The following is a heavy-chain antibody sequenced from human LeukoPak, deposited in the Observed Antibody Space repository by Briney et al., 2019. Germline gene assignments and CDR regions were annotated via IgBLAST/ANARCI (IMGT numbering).Heavy chain of an antibody. Sequence: PGGSLRLSCAASGFTVSSNYMSWVRQGPGKGLECVSVISNDGDTYYADSVKGRFTISRDNAKNSLYLQMNSLRAEDTAVYYCASGGLFDYWGQGTLVTVSS. V-gene: IGHV3-66*01. CDR1: GFTVSSNY. CDR3: ASGGLFDY. CDR2: ISNDGDT. D-gene: IGHD3-16*01. J-gene: IGHJ4*02.